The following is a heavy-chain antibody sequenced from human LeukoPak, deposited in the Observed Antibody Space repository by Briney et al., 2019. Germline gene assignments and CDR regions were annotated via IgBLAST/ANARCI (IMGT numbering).Heavy chain of an antibody. V-gene: IGHV5-51*01. Sequence: GESLKISCKGSGYSFTSYWIGWVRQMPGKGLEWMGIIYPGDSDTRYSPSFQGQVTISADKSISTAYLQWSSLKASDTAMYYCARGSGSHYPKDAFDIWGQGTMVTVSS. D-gene: IGHD1-26*01. CDR3: ARGSGSHYPKDAFDI. J-gene: IGHJ3*02. CDR1: GYSFTSYW. CDR2: IYPGDSDT.